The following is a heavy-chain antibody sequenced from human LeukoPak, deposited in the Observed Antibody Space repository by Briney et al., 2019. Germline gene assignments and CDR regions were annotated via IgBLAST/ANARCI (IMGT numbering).Heavy chain of an antibody. CDR3: ARVLPPRRITMVRGVGSRWFDP. V-gene: IGHV3-53*01. CDR1: GFTVSSNY. D-gene: IGHD3-10*01. J-gene: IGHJ5*02. Sequence: PGGSLRLSCAASGFTVSSNYMSWVRQPPGKGLEWVSLIYSGGSTYYADSVKGRFTISRDNSKNTVYLQMNSLRAEDTAVYYCARVLPPRRITMVRGVGSRWFDPWGQGTLVTVSS. CDR2: IYSGGST.